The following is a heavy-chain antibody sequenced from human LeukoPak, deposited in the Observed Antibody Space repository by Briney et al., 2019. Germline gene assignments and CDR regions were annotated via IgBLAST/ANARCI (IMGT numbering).Heavy chain of an antibody. CDR2: IRPSDGST. V-gene: IGHV1-46*01. Sequence: GASVKVSCKASGYTFTTFYVHWVRQAPGQGLEWMGMIRPSDGSTRYAEKFQGRVTMTRDTSTSTVYMEVSRLRSEDTAVYYCASTGPTVQYSDYWGQGALVTVSS. CDR3: ASTGPTVQYSDY. CDR1: GYTFTTFY. J-gene: IGHJ4*02. D-gene: IGHD4-11*01.